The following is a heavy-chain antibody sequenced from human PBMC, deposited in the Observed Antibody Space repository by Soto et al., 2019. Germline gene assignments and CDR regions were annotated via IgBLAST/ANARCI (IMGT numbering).Heavy chain of an antibody. D-gene: IGHD6-19*01. Sequence: SETLSLTCAVYGGSFSGYYWSWIRQPPGKGLEWIGEINHSGSTNYNPSLKSRVTISVDTSKNQFSLKPSSVTAADTAVYYCARRYSGGWFQSGMDVWGQGTTVTVSS. J-gene: IGHJ6*02. V-gene: IGHV4-34*01. CDR3: ARRYSGGWFQSGMDV. CDR1: GGSFSGYY. CDR2: INHSGST.